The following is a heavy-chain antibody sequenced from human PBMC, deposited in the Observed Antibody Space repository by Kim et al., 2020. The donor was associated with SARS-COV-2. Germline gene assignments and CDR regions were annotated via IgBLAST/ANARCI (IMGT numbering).Heavy chain of an antibody. CDR1: GFTFSSYA. CDR3: ATPGRGTIFGVVITKPTGEFSRY. V-gene: IGHV3-23*01. Sequence: GGSLRLSCAASGFTFSSYAMSWVRQAPGKGLEWVSAISGSGGSTYYADSVKGRFTISRDNSKNTLYLQMNSLRAEDTAVYYCATPGRGTIFGVVITKPTGEFSRYWGQGTLVTVSS. D-gene: IGHD3-3*01. CDR2: ISGSGGST. J-gene: IGHJ4*02.